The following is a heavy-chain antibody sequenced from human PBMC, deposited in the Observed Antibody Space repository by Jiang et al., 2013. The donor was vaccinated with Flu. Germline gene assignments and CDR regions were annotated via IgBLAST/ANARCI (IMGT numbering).Heavy chain of an antibody. V-gene: IGHV4-39*07. Sequence: SGSGLVKPSETLSLTCSVSGGSISSSSYYWGWIRQPPGKGLEWIGSIYYGGTTYYNPSLKSRVTISVDTTSNQFSLNLSSVTAADTAVYYCARERLASCSGGVCHNGYVSDWYIVHVIYHSDHWGQGALVTVSS. CDR1: GGSISSSSYY. CDR2: IYYGGTT. J-gene: IGHJ4*02. CDR3: ARERLASCSGGVCHNGYVSDWYIVHVIYHSDH. D-gene: IGHD6-19*01.